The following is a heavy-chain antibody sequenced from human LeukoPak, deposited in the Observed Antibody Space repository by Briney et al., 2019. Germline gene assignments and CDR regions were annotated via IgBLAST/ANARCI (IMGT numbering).Heavy chain of an antibody. V-gene: IGHV4-34*01. J-gene: IGHJ2*01. D-gene: IGHD3-10*01. CDR2: INHSGST. Sequence: SETLSLTCAVYGGSFSGYYWSWIRQPPGKGLEWIGEINHSGSTNYNPSLKSRVAISVDTSKNQFSLKLSSVTAADTAVYFCARVYYGRTYDYWYFDLWGRGTLVTVSS. CDR3: ARVYYGRTYDYWYFDL. CDR1: GGSFSGYY.